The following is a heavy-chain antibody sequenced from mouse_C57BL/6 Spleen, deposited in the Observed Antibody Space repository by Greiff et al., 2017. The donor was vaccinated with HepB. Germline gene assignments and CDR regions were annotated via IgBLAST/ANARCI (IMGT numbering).Heavy chain of an antibody. Sequence: VQVVESGPGLVAPSQSLSITCTVSGFSLTSYGVDWVRQPPGKGLEWLGVIWGGGSTNYNSALMSRLSISKDNSKCQVFLKMNSLQTDDTAMYYGDKHGYGSSYWYFDVWGTGTTVTVSS. J-gene: IGHJ1*03. V-gene: IGHV2-9*01. CDR2: IWGGGST. CDR1: GFSLTSYG. D-gene: IGHD1-1*01. CDR3: DKHGYGSSYWYFDV.